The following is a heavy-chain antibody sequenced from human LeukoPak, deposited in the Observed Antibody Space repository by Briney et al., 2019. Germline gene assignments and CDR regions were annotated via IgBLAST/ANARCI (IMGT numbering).Heavy chain of an antibody. CDR3: ASSTYSGSHWDAFNI. Sequence: GGTLRLSCATSGFRFRSYGMSWVRQAPGKGLEWVSSISGSGRTYYADSVRGRVTCSRDDSKSAVSLVMNSLRAEDTAVYYCASSTYSGSHWDAFNIWGQGTMVTVSS. V-gene: IGHV3-23*01. J-gene: IGHJ3*02. CDR1: GFRFRSYG. CDR2: ISGSGRT. D-gene: IGHD1-26*01.